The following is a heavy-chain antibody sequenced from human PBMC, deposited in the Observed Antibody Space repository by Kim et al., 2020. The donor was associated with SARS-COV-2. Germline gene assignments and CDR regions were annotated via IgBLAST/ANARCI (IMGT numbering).Heavy chain of an antibody. J-gene: IGHJ4*02. V-gene: IGHV1-2*06. D-gene: IGHD6-19*01. Sequence: ASVKVSCKASGYTFTGYYMHWVRQAPGQGLEWMGRINPNSGGTNYAQKFQGRVTMTRDTSISTAYMELSRLRSDDTAVYYCARGLYSSGQYYFDYWGQGTLVTVSS. CDR1: GYTFTGYY. CDR3: ARGLYSSGQYYFDY. CDR2: INPNSGGT.